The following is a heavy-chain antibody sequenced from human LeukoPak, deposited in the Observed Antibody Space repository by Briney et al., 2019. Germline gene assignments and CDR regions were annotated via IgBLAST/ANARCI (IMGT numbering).Heavy chain of an antibody. J-gene: IGHJ6*03. D-gene: IGHD6-19*01. CDR2: IDPNSGGT. Sequence: GASVKVSCKASRYTFSGYYIHWVRQAPGQGLEWMGWIDPNSGGTNYAQKFQGRVTMTREKSISTAYMELSRLRSDDRAVYYCARDGWYKSYMDVWGKGTTVIVSS. V-gene: IGHV1-2*02. CDR1: RYTFSGYY. CDR3: ARDGWYKSYMDV.